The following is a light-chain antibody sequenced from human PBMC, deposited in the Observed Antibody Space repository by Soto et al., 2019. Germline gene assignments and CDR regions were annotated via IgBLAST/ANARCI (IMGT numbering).Light chain of an antibody. V-gene: IGLV2-8*01. CDR2: EVN. J-gene: IGLJ2*01. CDR3: SSYAGSNNLL. Sequence: QSALTQPPSASGSPGQSVTISCTGTNSDIGDYNYVSWYQQHPGKAPKVMIYEVNKRPSGVPDRFSGSKSGNTASLTVSGLQAEDEADYYCSSYAGSNNLLFGAGTKLTVL. CDR1: NSDIGDYNY.